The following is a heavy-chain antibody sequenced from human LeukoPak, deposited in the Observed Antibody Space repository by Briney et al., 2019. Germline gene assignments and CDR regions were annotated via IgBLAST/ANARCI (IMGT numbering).Heavy chain of an antibody. CDR3: AKYQRQWLPKGGFDY. CDR2: IAYDGNKK. J-gene: IGHJ4*02. D-gene: IGHD6-19*01. Sequence: GGSLRLSCAASGLTFSSYGMHWVRQAPGKGLEWVAVIAYDGNKKYYADSVKGRFTISRDNSKNTLYLQMDNLRAEATAVYYCAKYQRQWLPKGGFDYWGQGTLVTVSS. CDR1: GLTFSSYG. V-gene: IGHV3-30*18.